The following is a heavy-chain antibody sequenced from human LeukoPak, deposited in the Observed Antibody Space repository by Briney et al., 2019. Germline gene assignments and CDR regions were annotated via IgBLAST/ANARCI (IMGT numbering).Heavy chain of an antibody. V-gene: IGHV3-7*01. D-gene: IGHD2-21*01. CDR1: RFTFSSHW. CDR3: ARDYSLNY. Sequence: GGSLRLSCAASRFTFSSHWMSWVRQAPGKGLEWVANIKQDGSEKYYVDSVKGRFSISRDNAKNSLYLQMNSLRVEDTAVYYCARDYSLNYWGQGTLVTVSS. J-gene: IGHJ4*02. CDR2: IKQDGSEK.